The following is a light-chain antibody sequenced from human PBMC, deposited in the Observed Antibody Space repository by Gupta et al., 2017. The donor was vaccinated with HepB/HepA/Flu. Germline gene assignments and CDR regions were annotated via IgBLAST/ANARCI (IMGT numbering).Light chain of an antibody. CDR2: SNN. Sequence: QSVLTQPPSASGTHGQWVTISCSGSSSNIGSNTVNWYQQLPGTAPKLLIYSNNQRPSGVPDRFSGSKSGTSASLAISGLQSEDEADYYCAAWDDSLNGVVFGGGTKLTVL. V-gene: IGLV1-44*01. J-gene: IGLJ2*01. CDR3: AAWDDSLNGVV. CDR1: SSNIGSNT.